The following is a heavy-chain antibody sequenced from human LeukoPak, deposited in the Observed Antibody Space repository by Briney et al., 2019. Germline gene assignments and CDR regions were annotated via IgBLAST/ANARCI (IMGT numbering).Heavy chain of an antibody. Sequence: SVKVSCKASGYTFTGYYMHWVRQAPGQGLEWMGRIIPILGIANYAQKFQGRVTITADKSTSTAYMELSSLRSEDTAVYYCARGPNGGNSGNAFDIWGQGTMVTVSS. CDR3: ARGPNGGNSGNAFDI. D-gene: IGHD4-23*01. J-gene: IGHJ3*02. CDR1: GYTFTGYY. CDR2: IIPILGIA. V-gene: IGHV1-69*04.